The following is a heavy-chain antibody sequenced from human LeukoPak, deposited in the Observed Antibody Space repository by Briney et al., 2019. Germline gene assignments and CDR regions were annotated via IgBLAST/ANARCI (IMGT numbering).Heavy chain of an antibody. CDR3: ARTEEYYYYGMDV. Sequence: GGSLRLSCAASGFTFSDYYMSWIRQAPEKGLEWVSYISSSGSTIYYADSVKGRFTISRDNAKNSLYLQMNSLRAEDTAVYYCARTEEYYYYGMDVWGQGTTVTVSS. CDR1: GFTFSDYY. V-gene: IGHV3-11*01. J-gene: IGHJ6*02. CDR2: ISSSGSTI.